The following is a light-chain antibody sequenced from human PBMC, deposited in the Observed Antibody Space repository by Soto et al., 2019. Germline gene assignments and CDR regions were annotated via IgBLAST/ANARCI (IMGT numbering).Light chain of an antibody. CDR2: AAS. J-gene: IGKJ1*01. V-gene: IGKV1-39*01. Sequence: DIQMTQSPSSLSASVGDRVTSTCRASQSISSYLNWYQQKPGKAPKLLIYAASSLQSGVPSRFSGSGSGTDFTLTISSLQTEDFATYYCPQSYSTPWTFGKGTTVEIK. CDR3: PQSYSTPWT. CDR1: QSISSY.